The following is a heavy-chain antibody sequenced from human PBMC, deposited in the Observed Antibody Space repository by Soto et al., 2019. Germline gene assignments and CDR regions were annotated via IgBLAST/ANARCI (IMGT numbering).Heavy chain of an antibody. D-gene: IGHD6-19*01. CDR3: ARHSSSGWGAFDI. Sequence: SETLSLTCTVSGGSISSYYWSWIRQPPGKGLEWIGYIYYSGSTNYNPSLKSRVTISVDTSKNQFSLKLSSVTAADTAVYYCARHSSSGWGAFDIWGQGTMVTVSS. V-gene: IGHV4-59*08. CDR2: IYYSGST. J-gene: IGHJ3*02. CDR1: GGSISSYY.